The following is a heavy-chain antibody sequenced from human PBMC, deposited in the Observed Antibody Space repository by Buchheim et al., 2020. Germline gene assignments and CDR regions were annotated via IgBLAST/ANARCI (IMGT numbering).Heavy chain of an antibody. J-gene: IGHJ4*02. CDR1: GGSFSGYY. Sequence: QVQLQQWGAGLLKPSETLSLTCAVYGGSFSGYYWTWIRQPPGKGLEWIGEINHSGSTNYNPSLKSRVTISVDTSKNLFSLGLSSVTAADTAVYYCASRSTGAYDFWNGYYLFDYWGQGTL. CDR3: ASRSTGAYDFWNGYYLFDY. V-gene: IGHV4-34*01. CDR2: INHSGST. D-gene: IGHD3-3*01.